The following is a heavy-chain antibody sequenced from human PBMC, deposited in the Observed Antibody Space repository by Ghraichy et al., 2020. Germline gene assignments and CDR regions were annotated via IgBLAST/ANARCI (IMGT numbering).Heavy chain of an antibody. V-gene: IGHV4-39*01. Sequence: SEPLSLTCTVSGASISAYYWGWVRQPPGKGLEWIGSVYYSSYYNRSLQSRVSISVDSSKNQLSLTLTSVTAADTATYYCARQPGYSGSYWYFDLWGRGTVVTVSA. J-gene: IGHJ2*01. CDR2: VYYSS. CDR1: GASISAYY. CDR3: ARQPGYSGSYWYFDL. D-gene: IGHD5-12*01.